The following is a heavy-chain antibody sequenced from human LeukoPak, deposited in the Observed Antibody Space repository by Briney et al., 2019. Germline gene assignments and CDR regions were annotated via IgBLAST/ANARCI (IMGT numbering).Heavy chain of an antibody. CDR1: GFTFGSYS. CDR2: ISSSSSYI. V-gene: IGHV3-21*01. CDR3: AREWRDDILTGPSFFDY. J-gene: IGHJ4*02. D-gene: IGHD3-9*01. Sequence: GGSLRLSCAASGFTFGSYSMNWVRQAPGKGLEWVSSISSSSSYIYYADSVKGRFTIYRDNAKNSLYLQMNSLRAEDTAVYYCAREWRDDILTGPSFFDYWGQGTLVTVSS.